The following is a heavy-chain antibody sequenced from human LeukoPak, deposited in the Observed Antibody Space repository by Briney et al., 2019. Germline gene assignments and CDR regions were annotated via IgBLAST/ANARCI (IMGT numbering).Heavy chain of an antibody. V-gene: IGHV3-23*01. D-gene: IGHD4-17*01. J-gene: IGHJ3*02. CDR1: GFTFNSYV. CDR2: ISGSGGNT. CDR3: AKARGDYEVGAFDI. Sequence: PGGSLRLSCAASGFTFNSYVMAWVRQAPGEGLEWVSGISGSGGNTYYADSVKGRFTISRDNSKNTLYLQMNSLRAEDTALYYCAKARGDYEVGAFDIWGQGTMVTVSS.